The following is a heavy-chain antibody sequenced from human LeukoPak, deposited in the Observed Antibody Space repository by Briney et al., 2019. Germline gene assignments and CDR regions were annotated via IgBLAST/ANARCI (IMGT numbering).Heavy chain of an antibody. CDR1: GGSISSSNW. CDR3: ARGDHYYGDYTFDY. V-gene: IGHV4-4*02. D-gene: IGHD4-17*01. J-gene: IGHJ4*02. Sequence: PSGTLSLTCAVSGGSISSSNWWRWVRRPPGKGVEWSGEIYHSGSTNYNPSLKRRVTISVDKSKKQFSMKVRSVTAGDAAVYYCARGDHYYGDYTFDYWGQGTLVTVSS. CDR2: IYHSGST.